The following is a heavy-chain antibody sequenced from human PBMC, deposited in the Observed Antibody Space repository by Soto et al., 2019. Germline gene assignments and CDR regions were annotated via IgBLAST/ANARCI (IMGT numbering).Heavy chain of an antibody. V-gene: IGHV4-59*01. D-gene: IGHD2-2*01. J-gene: IGHJ6*02. CDR1: GGSISDYY. CDR2: IYYTGST. CDR3: AKIIILVPGASYGMDV. Sequence: SETLSLTCTVSGGSISDYYWSWIRQPPGKGLENIGYIYYTGSTNYNPSLKSRVSISLDTSKNQFSLKLTSVTAADTAMYFCAKIIILVPGASYGMDVWGQGTTVTAP.